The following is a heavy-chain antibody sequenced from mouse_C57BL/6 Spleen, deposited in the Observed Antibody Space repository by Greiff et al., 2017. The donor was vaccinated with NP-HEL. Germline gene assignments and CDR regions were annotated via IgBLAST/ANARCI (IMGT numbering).Heavy chain of an antibody. D-gene: IGHD2-14*01. CDR1: GFNIIDYY. Sequence: EVKLQQSGAELVKPGASVKLSCTASGFNIIDYYMHWVKQRTEQGLEWIGRIDPEDGENKYAPKFQGKATITAHTSSNTAYLQLSSLTSEDTAVYYCGRSSYRTAMEDWGQGTSVTV. V-gene: IGHV14-2*01. CDR3: GRSSYRTAMED. J-gene: IGHJ4*01. CDR2: IDPEDGEN.